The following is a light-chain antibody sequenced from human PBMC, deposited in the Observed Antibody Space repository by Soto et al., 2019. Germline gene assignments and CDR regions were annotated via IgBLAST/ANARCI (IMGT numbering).Light chain of an antibody. CDR3: AVWDDGLHGWV. CDR2: SGD. J-gene: IGLJ3*02. CDR1: RSNVGTNH. V-gene: IGLV1-44*01. Sequence: QSALTQPPSASGTPGQRFTISCSGSRSNVGTNHVNWYQQFPGSAHKLLIHSGDERPPGVPDRFSGSESGTSASLSISGLLSADEVYDYCAVWDDGLHGWVFGGGTKVTVL.